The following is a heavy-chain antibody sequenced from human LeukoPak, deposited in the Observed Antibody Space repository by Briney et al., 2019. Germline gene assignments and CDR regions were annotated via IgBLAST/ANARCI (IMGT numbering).Heavy chain of an antibody. CDR3: AKAIDSSYYYSPYYYYGMDV. Sequence: GGSLRLSCAASGFTFSSYAMSWVRQAPGKGLVWVSAISGSGGRTYYADSVKGRFTISRDNSKNTLYLQMNSLRAEDAAVYYCAKAIDSSYYYSPYYYYGMDVWGQGTTVTVSS. CDR2: ISGSGGRT. CDR1: GFTFSSYA. J-gene: IGHJ6*02. D-gene: IGHD3-22*01. V-gene: IGHV3-23*01.